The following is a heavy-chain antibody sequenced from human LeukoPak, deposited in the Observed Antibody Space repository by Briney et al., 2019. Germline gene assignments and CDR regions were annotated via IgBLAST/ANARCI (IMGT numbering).Heavy chain of an antibody. CDR3: AGNKDFYSGPDH. V-gene: IGHV3-48*03. CDR2: VSSSGSII. J-gene: IGHJ4*02. CDR1: GFTFSSFE. D-gene: IGHD6-19*01. Sequence: GGSLRLSCAASGFTFSSFEMNWVRQAPGKGLEWVSYVSSSGSIIYYADSVQGRFTISRDNAKNSLYLHMNSLRVEGTAVYFCAGNKDFYSGPDHWGQGTLVTVSS.